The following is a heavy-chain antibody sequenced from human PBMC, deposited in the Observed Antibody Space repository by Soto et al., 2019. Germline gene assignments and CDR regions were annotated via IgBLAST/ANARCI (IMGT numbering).Heavy chain of an antibody. CDR2: IYYTGNP. V-gene: IGHV4-61*01. Sequence: PSETLSLTCNVSGGSVSSGSYYWSWIRQPPGKGLEWIGYIYYTGNPDYNPSLESRVTISKDTSRNQFPLKLSSVTAADTAVYYCARGSGGYYGSGTWFDHWGQETLVTVSS. J-gene: IGHJ5*02. D-gene: IGHD3-10*01. CDR3: ARGSGGYYGSGTWFDH. CDR1: GGSVSSGSYY.